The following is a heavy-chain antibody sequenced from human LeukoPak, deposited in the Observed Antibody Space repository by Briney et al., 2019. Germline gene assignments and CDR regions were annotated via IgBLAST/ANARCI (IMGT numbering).Heavy chain of an antibody. J-gene: IGHJ4*02. CDR3: AKKYPGGLIEPPDS. CDR1: GFTFSSYG. V-gene: IGHV3-30*18. D-gene: IGHD3-16*01. CDR2: ISYDGSNK. Sequence: GGSLRLSCAASGFTFSSYGMHWVRQAPGKGLEWVAVISYDGSNKYYADSVKGRFTISRDNSKNTLYLQMNSLRAEDTAMYYCAKKYPGGLIEPPDSWGQGTLVTVSS.